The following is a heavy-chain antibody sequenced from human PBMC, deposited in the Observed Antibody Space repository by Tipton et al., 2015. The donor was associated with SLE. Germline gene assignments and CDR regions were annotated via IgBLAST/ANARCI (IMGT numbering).Heavy chain of an antibody. D-gene: IGHD5-12*01. Sequence: TLSLTCTISGDSISSYYWNWIRQPPGKGLEWLGYVYYSGGTNYNPSVRSRVAISVDTSKDQFSLKLSSVTAADTAVYYCARAPRGYSGYVIDAFDIWGQGTMVTVSS. CDR2: VYYSGGT. CDR1: GDSISSYY. V-gene: IGHV4-59*08. CDR3: ARAPRGYSGYVIDAFDI. J-gene: IGHJ3*02.